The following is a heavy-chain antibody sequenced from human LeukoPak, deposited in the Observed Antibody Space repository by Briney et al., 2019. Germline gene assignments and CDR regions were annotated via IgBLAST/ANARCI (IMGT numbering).Heavy chain of an antibody. Sequence: PSETLSLTCTDSGGSISTYYWSWIRQSPGKGLEWIGYIFPGGSTKSNPSLESRVTISVDTSKNQFSLKLISVTAADTAIYFCARSPPAPKEFDYWGQGTLVTVSS. J-gene: IGHJ4*02. CDR1: GGSISTYY. V-gene: IGHV4-4*09. D-gene: IGHD2-2*01. CDR2: IFPGGST. CDR3: ARSPPAPKEFDY.